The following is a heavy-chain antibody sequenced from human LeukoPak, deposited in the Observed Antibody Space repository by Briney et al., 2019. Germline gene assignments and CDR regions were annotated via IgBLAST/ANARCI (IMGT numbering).Heavy chain of an antibody. D-gene: IGHD6-6*01. Sequence: GGSLRLSCAASGFTFSSYGMHWVRQAPGKGLEWVAVISYDGSNKYYADSVKGRFTISRDNSKNTLYLQMNSLRAEDTAVYYCARGIAARPDFDYWGQGTLVTVSS. CDR3: ARGIAARPDFDY. J-gene: IGHJ4*02. V-gene: IGHV3-30*03. CDR2: ISYDGSNK. CDR1: GFTFSSYG.